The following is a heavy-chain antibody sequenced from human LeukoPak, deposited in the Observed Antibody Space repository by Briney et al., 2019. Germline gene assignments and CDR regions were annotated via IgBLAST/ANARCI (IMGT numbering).Heavy chain of an antibody. D-gene: IGHD1-26*01. CDR1: GFTFSSYA. Sequence: TGGSLRLSCAASGFTFSSYAVHWVRQAPGKGLEWVAVISYDGSNKYYADSVKGRFTISRDNAKNSLNLQMNSLRAEDTAVYYCAKGLGSYPPVGIGYWGQGTLVTVSS. J-gene: IGHJ4*02. CDR2: ISYDGSNK. V-gene: IGHV3-30*04. CDR3: AKGLGSYPPVGIGY.